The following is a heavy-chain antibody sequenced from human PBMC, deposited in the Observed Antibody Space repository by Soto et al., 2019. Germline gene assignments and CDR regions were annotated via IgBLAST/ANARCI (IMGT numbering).Heavy chain of an antibody. Sequence: PSETLSLTCTVSGGSISSYYWSWIRQPPGKGLEWIGYIYYSGSTNYNPSLKSRVTISVDTSKNQFSLKLSSVTAADTAVYYCARRGRIVATIGYFDYWGQGTLVTVSS. CDR1: GGSISSYY. D-gene: IGHD5-12*01. CDR2: IYYSGST. V-gene: IGHV4-59*12. CDR3: ARRGRIVATIGYFDY. J-gene: IGHJ4*02.